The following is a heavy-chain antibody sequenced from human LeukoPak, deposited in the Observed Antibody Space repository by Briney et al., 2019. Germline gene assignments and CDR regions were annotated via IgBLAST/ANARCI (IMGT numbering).Heavy chain of an antibody. CDR2: IYTSGST. CDR1: GGSISSYY. Sequence: SETLSLTCTVSGGSISSYYWSWIRQPAGKGLEWIGRIYTSGSTNYNPSLKSRVTISVDTSKNQFSLKLSSVTAADTAVYYCAGKSTNYYGSGSYQIDYWGQGTLVTVSS. CDR3: AGKSTNYYGSGSYQIDY. D-gene: IGHD3-10*01. J-gene: IGHJ4*02. V-gene: IGHV4-4*07.